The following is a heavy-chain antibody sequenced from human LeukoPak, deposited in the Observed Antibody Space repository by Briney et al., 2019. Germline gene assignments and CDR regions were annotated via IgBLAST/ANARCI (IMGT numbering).Heavy chain of an antibody. V-gene: IGHV3-53*01. Sequence: GGSLRLSCAVSGFTVSNNYMSWVRQAPGKGLEWVSVIYSGGSAYYADSVKGRFTLSRDNSKNTVYLQMNSLRAEDAAVYYCASSSSMASFDAFDIWGQGTMVTVSS. CDR1: GFTVSNNY. D-gene: IGHD2/OR15-2a*01. CDR3: ASSSSMASFDAFDI. J-gene: IGHJ3*02. CDR2: IYSGGSA.